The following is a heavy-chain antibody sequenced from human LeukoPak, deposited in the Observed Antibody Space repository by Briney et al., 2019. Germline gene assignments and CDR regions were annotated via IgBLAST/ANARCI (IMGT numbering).Heavy chain of an antibody. CDR2: IFSGGSII. J-gene: IGHJ4*02. D-gene: IGHD6-19*01. V-gene: IGHV3-48*03. Sequence: QSGGSLRLSCAVSGFTFSNYEMNWARQAPGKGLEWVAYIFSGGSIIYYADSVKGRFTISRDNAKNSLYLQMNSLRAEDTAVYYCARQRITVAVGGDFDYWGQGTLVTVSS. CDR1: GFTFSNYE. CDR3: ARQRITVAVGGDFDY.